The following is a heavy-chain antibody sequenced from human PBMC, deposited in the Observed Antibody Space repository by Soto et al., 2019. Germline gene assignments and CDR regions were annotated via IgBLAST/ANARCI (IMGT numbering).Heavy chain of an antibody. D-gene: IGHD6-13*01. V-gene: IGHV3-48*01. J-gene: IGHJ5*02. CDR2: ISSSSSTI. CDR3: ARHPERIAQIGWFDP. Sequence: GGSLRLSCAASGFTFSSYSMNWVRQTPGKGLEWVSYISSSSSTIYYADSVKGRFTISRDNAKNSLYLQMNSLRAEDTAVYYCARHPERIAQIGWFDPWGQGTLVTVSS. CDR1: GFTFSSYS.